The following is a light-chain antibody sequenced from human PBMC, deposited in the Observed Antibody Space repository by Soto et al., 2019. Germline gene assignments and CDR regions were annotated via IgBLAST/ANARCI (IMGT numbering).Light chain of an antibody. V-gene: IGLV3-1*01. CDR2: QDS. CDR3: QAWDSSTVV. J-gene: IGLJ2*01. CDR1: KFEDKY. Sequence: SYELTQPPSVSGSPGQTASITCSGDKFEDKYACWYQQKPGQSPVLVIYQDSKRPSGIPERFSGSNSGNTATLTISGTQAMDEADYYCQAWDSSTVVFGGGTKLTVL.